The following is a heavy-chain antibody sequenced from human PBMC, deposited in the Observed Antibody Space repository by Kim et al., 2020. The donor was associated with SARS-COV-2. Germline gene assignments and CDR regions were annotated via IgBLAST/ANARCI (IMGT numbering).Heavy chain of an antibody. CDR3: AREVGKSSSWSFDY. D-gene: IGHD6-13*01. Sequence: ADAVKGRLPISRDNAKNSLYLQMNSLRAEDTAVYYWAREVGKSSSWSFDYWGQGTLVTVSS. J-gene: IGHJ4*02. V-gene: IGHV3-11*06.